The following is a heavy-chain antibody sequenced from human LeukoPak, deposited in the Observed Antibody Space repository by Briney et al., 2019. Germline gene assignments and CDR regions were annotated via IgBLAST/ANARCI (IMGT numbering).Heavy chain of an antibody. CDR1: GFTFSRYA. CDR2: ISGSGGSA. V-gene: IGHV3-23*01. J-gene: IGHJ4*02. Sequence: GASLRLSCAASGFTFSRYAMSWVRQAPGKGLEWVSAISGSGGSAYYADSVKGRFTIPRDNSKNTLYLQMHSLRAEDTAVYYCAKERDSRGYFDYWGQGTLVTVSS. D-gene: IGHD3-22*01. CDR3: AKERDSRGYFDY.